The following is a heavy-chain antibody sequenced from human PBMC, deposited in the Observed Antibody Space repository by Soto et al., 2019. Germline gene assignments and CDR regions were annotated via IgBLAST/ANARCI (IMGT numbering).Heavy chain of an antibody. CDR2: ISGGGGTT. CDR1: GFTFSSYA. D-gene: IGHD6-13*01. V-gene: IGHV3-23*01. Sequence: EVQLLESGGGLVQPGGSLRLSCAASGFTFSSYAMSWVRQAPGKGLEWVSAISGGGGTTYYADSVKGRFTISRDNSKNPLYLQMNSLRDEDPAVYYCAAWYGSLSGWGQGTLVTVSS. CDR3: AAWYGSLSG. J-gene: IGHJ4*02.